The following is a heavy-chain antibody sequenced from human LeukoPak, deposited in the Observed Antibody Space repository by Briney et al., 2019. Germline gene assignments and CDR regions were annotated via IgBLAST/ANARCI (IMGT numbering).Heavy chain of an antibody. V-gene: IGHV1-69*01. CDR3: AREAIRIVVVPAAMSWFDP. J-gene: IGHJ5*02. Sequence: SVKVSCKASGGTFSSYAISWVRQAPGQGLEWMGGIIPIFGTANYAQKFQGRVTITADESTSTAYMELSSLRSEDTAVYYCAREAIRIVVVPAAMSWFDPWGQGTLATVSS. CDR2: IIPIFGTA. CDR1: GGTFSSYA. D-gene: IGHD2-2*01.